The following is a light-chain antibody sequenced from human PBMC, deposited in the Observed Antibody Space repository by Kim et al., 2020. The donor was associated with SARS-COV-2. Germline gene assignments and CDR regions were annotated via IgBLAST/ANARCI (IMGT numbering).Light chain of an antibody. V-gene: IGKV3-20*01. J-gene: IGKJ1*01. CDR3: QKYDNAPWT. CDR2: GAS. Sequence: PGERATLSCRSSQRVNSNYLAWFQQKPGQAPRLLIYGASSRAAGIADRFSGSGSETDFTLTISRLEPEDIGVYYCQKYDNAPWTFGPGTTV. CDR1: QRVNSNY.